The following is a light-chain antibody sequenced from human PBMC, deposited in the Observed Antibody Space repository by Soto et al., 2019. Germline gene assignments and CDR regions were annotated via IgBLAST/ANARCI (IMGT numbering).Light chain of an antibody. Sequence: QPVLTQPPSTSGTPGQRVTISCSGSSSNIGSNTVHWYQQIPGTAPKLLIYTNNQRSSGVSDRFSGSKSDTSASLVISGLQSEDEADYYCATWDNGLTGVVFGGGTKLTVL. CDR1: SSNIGSNT. CDR3: ATWDNGLTGVV. V-gene: IGLV1-44*01. J-gene: IGLJ2*01. CDR2: TNN.